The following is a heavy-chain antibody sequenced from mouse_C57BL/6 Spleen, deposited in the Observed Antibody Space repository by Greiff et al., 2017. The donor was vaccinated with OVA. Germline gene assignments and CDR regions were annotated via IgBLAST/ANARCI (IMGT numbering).Heavy chain of an antibody. CDR1: GFSLTSYG. CDR3: AKEGTTVVAFYWYFDV. V-gene: IGHV2-5*01. Sequence: QVQLKQPGPGLVQPSQSLSITCTVSGFSLTSYGVHWVRQSPGKGLEWLGVIWRGGSTDYNAAFMSRLSITKDNSKSQVFFKMNSLQADDTAIYYCAKEGTTVVAFYWYFDVWGTGTTVTVSS. D-gene: IGHD1-1*01. J-gene: IGHJ1*03. CDR2: IWRGGST.